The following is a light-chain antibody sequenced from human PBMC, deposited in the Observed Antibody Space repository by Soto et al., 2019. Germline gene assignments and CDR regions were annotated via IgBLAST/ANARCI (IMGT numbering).Light chain of an antibody. CDR3: QQYGSSPST. J-gene: IGKJ5*01. Sequence: EIVLTQSPATLSLSAGERATLSCGAGQSFSSSYLAWYQQKPGLAPRLLIYDASSRATGIPDRFSGSGSGTDFTITISRLEPEDFAVYYCQQYGSSPSTFGQGTRLEI. V-gene: IGKV3D-20*01. CDR2: DAS. CDR1: QSFSSSY.